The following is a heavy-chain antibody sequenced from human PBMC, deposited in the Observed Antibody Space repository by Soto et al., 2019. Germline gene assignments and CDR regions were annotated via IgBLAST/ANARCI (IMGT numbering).Heavy chain of an antibody. Sequence: SGTLSLTCTVSGGSISSYYLSWIRKPPGKGLEWIGYIYYSGSTNYNPSLKSRVTISVDTSKNQFSLKLSSVTAADTAVYYCARVGPLIAARATTGYYYYMDVWGKGTTVTVSS. D-gene: IGHD6-6*01. J-gene: IGHJ6*03. V-gene: IGHV4-59*01. CDR3: ARVGPLIAARATTGYYYYMDV. CDR2: IYYSGST. CDR1: GGSISSYY.